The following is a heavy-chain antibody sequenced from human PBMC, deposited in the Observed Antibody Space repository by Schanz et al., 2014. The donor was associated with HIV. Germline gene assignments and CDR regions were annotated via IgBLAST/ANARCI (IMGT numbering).Heavy chain of an antibody. D-gene: IGHD6-19*01. J-gene: IGHJ3*02. CDR2: ISGSTGSRT. V-gene: IGHV3-23*01. CDR1: GFTFDTSA. Sequence: VQLLESGGGLVQPGGSLRLSCAASGFTFDTSAMTWVRQAPGRGLEWVSAISGSTGSRTYYAESVKGRFTISRDNPKNTLYLQMNSLRAEDTAIYYCARSPDWAGTDAFEIWGQGTMVTVSS. CDR3: ARSPDWAGTDAFEI.